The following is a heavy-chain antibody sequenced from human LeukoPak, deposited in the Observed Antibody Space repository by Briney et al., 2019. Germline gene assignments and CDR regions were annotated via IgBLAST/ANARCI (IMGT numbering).Heavy chain of an antibody. V-gene: IGHV3-66*01. CDR3: ARGLISRDGYNSFYFDY. J-gene: IGHJ4*02. Sequence: GGSLRLSCAASGFTVSSNYMSWVRQAPGKGLEWFSVIYSGGTIYYADSVKGRFTISRDLSKDMLYLQMNSLRAEDTAVYYCARGLISRDGYNSFYFDYWGQGTLVTVSS. D-gene: IGHD5-24*01. CDR1: GFTVSSNY. CDR2: IYSGGTI.